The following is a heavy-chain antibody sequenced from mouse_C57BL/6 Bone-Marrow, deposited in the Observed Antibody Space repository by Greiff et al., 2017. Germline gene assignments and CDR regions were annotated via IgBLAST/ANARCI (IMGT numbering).Heavy chain of an antibody. CDR3: ARKGFDV. V-gene: IGHV1-82*01. CDR2: IYPGDGDT. Sequence: QVQLQQSGPELVKPGASVKISCKASGSAFSSSWMNWVKQRPGTGLEWIGRIYPGDGDTNYNGKFKGKATLTADKSSSTAYMQLSSLTSEDSAVYFCARKGFDVWGTGTTVTVSS. J-gene: IGHJ1*03. CDR1: GSAFSSSW.